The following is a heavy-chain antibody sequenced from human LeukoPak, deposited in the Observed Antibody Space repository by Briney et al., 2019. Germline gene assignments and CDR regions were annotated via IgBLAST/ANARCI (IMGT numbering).Heavy chain of an antibody. J-gene: IGHJ4*02. CDR3: AAGSGWYDY. CDR1: GFTFSRSA. Sequence: GGSLRPSCVASGFTFSRSAMTWVRQAPGKGLEWVSTISASVRGSYYADSVNGRFTLSRDNSKDTLFLQMNSLRAEDTAIYYCAAGSGWYDYWGQGTLVTVPS. D-gene: IGHD6-19*01. V-gene: IGHV3-23*01. CDR2: ISASVRGS.